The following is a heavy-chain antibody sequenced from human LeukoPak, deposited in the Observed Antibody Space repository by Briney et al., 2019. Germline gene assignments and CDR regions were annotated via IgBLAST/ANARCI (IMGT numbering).Heavy chain of an antibody. CDR3: VRESVRDYYFDY. D-gene: IGHD3-10*02. CDR2: IRSKALYGTS. V-gene: IGHV3-49*04. J-gene: IGHJ4*02. Sequence: PGGSLRLSCTGSGFRFGGYALSWVRQAPGEGLEWVGFIRSKALYGTSEYAASVEGRFTISRDDSNSIAYLQMNSLKTEDTAVYFCVRESVRDYYFDYWGQGTLFTVSS. CDR1: GFRFGGYA.